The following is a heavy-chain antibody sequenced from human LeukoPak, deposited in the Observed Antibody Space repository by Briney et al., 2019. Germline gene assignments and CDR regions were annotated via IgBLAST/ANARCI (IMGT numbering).Heavy chain of an antibody. CDR1: GFTFSSYA. J-gene: IGHJ6*02. D-gene: IGHD3-22*01. CDR3: ARDRYYYDNCGYYSINGMDV. Sequence: GGSLRLSCAASGFTFSSYAMNWVRQAPGKGLEWVSSISGSSGSKYYADSVKGRFTISRDNPKNSLYLKMNSLRAEHTAVYYCARDRYYYDNCGYYSINGMDVWGQGTTVTVSS. CDR2: ISGSSGSK. V-gene: IGHV3-21*01.